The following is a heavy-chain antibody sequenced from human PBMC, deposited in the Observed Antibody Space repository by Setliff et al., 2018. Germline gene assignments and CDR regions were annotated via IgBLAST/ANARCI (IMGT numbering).Heavy chain of an antibody. J-gene: IGHJ3*02. CDR1: YY. CDR2: VNPKNGGI. Sequence: YYIHWVRQAPGQGPEWMGRVNPKNGGILYSQKFEGRVSMTGDRTISTVYMDLRSLTFDDTAVYYCARPRSNYNRGAFSIWGQGTMVTVSS. V-gene: IGHV1-2*06. D-gene: IGHD3-10*01. CDR3: ARPRSNYNRGAFSI.